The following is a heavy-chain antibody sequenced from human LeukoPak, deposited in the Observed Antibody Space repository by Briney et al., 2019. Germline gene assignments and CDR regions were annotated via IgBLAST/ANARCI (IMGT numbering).Heavy chain of an antibody. D-gene: IGHD6-6*01. Sequence: GASVKVSCKASGHTFTGYYMHWVRQAPGQGLEWMGWINPNSGGTNYAQKFQGRVTMTRDTSISTAYMELSRLRSDDTAVYYCARVPKRGPIAARPDYYFDYWGQGTLVTVSS. CDR3: ARVPKRGPIAARPDYYFDY. CDR2: INPNSGGT. J-gene: IGHJ4*02. CDR1: GHTFTGYY. V-gene: IGHV1-2*02.